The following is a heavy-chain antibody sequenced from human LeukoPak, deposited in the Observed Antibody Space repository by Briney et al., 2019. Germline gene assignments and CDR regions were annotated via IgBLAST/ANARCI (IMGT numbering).Heavy chain of an antibody. V-gene: IGHV3-33*08. D-gene: IGHD3-3*01. CDR1: GFTFSIYW. CDR3: ARDRPPYYDFWSGYLDY. Sequence: PGGSLRLSCAASGFTFSIYWMNWVRQAPGKGLEWVAVIWYDGSNKYYADSVKGRFTISRDNSKNTLYLQMNSLRAEDTAVYYCARDRPPYYDFWSGYLDYWGQGTLVTVSS. J-gene: IGHJ4*02. CDR2: IWYDGSNK.